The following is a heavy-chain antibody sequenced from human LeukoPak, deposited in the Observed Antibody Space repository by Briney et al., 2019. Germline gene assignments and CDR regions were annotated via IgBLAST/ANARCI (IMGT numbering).Heavy chain of an antibody. CDR3: ARVVSQYGDYAWIVNWFDP. CDR2: INPSGGST. J-gene: IGHJ5*02. D-gene: IGHD4-17*01. Sequence: ASVKVSCKASGYTFTSYYMHWVRQAPGQGLEWMGIINPSGGSTSYAQKFQGRVTMTRDMSTSTVYMELSSVIAADTAVYYCARVVSQYGDYAWIVNWFDPWGQGTLVTVSS. V-gene: IGHV1-46*01. CDR1: GYTFTSYY.